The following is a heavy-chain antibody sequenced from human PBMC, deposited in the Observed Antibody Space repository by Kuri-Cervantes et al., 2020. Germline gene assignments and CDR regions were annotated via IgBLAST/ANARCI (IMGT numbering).Heavy chain of an antibody. J-gene: IGHJ4*02. D-gene: IGHD3-10*01. Sequence: GSLRLSCAVYDGSFSDYYWSWIRQPPGKGLEWIGEINHSGRTNYNPSLKSRVTISVDTSKNQFSLKLSSVTAADTAVYYCARGPYYGSGSYYSKGFLDYWGQGTLVTVSS. V-gene: IGHV4-34*01. CDR2: INHSGRT. CDR3: ARGPYYGSGSYYSKGFLDY. CDR1: DGSFSDYY.